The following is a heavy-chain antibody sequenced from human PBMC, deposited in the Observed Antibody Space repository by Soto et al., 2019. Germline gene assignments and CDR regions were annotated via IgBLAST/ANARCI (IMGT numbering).Heavy chain of an antibody. CDR3: ARLMHFLHYGCSSHSGLDL. D-gene: IGHD5-12*01. CDR1: AYTFTDYF. CDR2: INPYGGSA. Sequence: ASVKVSCKASAYTFTDYFIHWVRQAPGHGLEWIGWINPYGGSANFAQKFQGRVTMTRDTSTSTAYMELSSLRSDDTAVYYCARLMHFLHYGCSSHSGLDLWGQGTLVPVPS. V-gene: IGHV1-2*02. J-gene: IGHJ4*01.